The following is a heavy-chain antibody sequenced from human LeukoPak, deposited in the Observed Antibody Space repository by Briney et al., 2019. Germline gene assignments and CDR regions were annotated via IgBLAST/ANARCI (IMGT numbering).Heavy chain of an antibody. CDR3: ARDGDYYDSSGYYYVGYFDL. CDR2: ISSSSSYT. Sequence: PGGSLRLSCAASGFTFSDYYMSWIRQAPGKXLEWVSYISSSSSYTNYADSVKGRFTISRDNAKNSLYLQMNSLRAEDTAVYYCARDGDYYDSSGYYYVGYFDLWGRGTLVTVSS. CDR1: GFTFSDYY. V-gene: IGHV3-11*05. J-gene: IGHJ2*01. D-gene: IGHD3-22*01.